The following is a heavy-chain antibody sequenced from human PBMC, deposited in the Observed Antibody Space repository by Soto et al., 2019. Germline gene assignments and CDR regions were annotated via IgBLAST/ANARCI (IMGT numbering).Heavy chain of an antibody. CDR2: ITGSGGGT. D-gene: IGHD3-22*01. CDR3: AKGKYHYDSSAYPFDY. Sequence: PGGSLRLSCAASGFTFSSYDMSWVRQVPGKGLEWVSAITGSGGGTYYADSVKGRFTISRDNSKNTLYLQMNSLTAEDTAVYCCAKGKYHYDSSAYPFDYWGQGTLVTVSS. J-gene: IGHJ4*02. V-gene: IGHV3-23*01. CDR1: GFTFSSYD.